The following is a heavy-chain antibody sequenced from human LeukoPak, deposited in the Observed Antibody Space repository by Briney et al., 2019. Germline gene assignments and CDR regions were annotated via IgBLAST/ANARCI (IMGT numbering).Heavy chain of an antibody. V-gene: IGHV4-39*07. CDR3: AKEKSPTTVKMNWFDP. D-gene: IGHD4-11*01. CDR1: GGSISSSSYY. CDR2: IYYSGST. J-gene: IGHJ5*02. Sequence: SETLSLTCTVSGGSISSSSYYWGWIRQPPGKGLEWIGSIYYSGSTYYNPSLKSRVTISVDTSKNQFSLKLSSVTAADTAVYFFAKEKSPTTVKMNWFDPWGQGTLVTGSS.